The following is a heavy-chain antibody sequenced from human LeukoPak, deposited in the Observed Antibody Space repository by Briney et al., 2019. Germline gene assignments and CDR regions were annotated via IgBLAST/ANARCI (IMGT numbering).Heavy chain of an antibody. CDR2: IYYSGST. CDR3: ARGWGWLSIIYFYFDY. D-gene: IGHD3-9*01. CDR1: GGSISSGGYY. Sequence: SQTLSLTCTVSGGSISSGGYYWSWIRQHPGKGLEWIGYIYYSGSTYYNPSLKSRVTTSVDTSKNQFSLKLSSVTAADTAVYYCARGWGWLSIIYFYFDYWGQGTLVTVSS. J-gene: IGHJ4*02. V-gene: IGHV4-31*03.